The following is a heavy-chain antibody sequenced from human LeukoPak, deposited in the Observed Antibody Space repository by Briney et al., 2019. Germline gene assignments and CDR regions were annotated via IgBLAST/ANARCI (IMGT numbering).Heavy chain of an antibody. V-gene: IGHV3-30*02. CDR2: IRYDGSNK. CDR3: AKDGTYYDILTGYYFAEYFQH. CDR1: GFTFSSYG. J-gene: IGHJ1*01. D-gene: IGHD3-9*01. Sequence: PGGSLRLSCAASGFTFSSYGMHWVRQAPGKGLGWVAFIRYDGSNKYYADSVKGRFTISRDNSKNTLYLQMNSLRAEDTAVYYCAKDGTYYDILTGYYFAEYFQHWGQGTLVTVSS.